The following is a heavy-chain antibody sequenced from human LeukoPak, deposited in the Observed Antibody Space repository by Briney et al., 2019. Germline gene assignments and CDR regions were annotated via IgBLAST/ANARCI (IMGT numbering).Heavy chain of an antibody. CDR3: ARVGYSSGWTETYFDY. Sequence: SGPALVKPTQTLTLTCTFSGFSLSTSGMCVSWIRQPPGKGLEWIGYIYYRASTNYNPSLKSRVTISVDTSKNQMSLKLNSVTAADTAVYYCARVGYSSGWTETYFDYWGQGILVTVSS. J-gene: IGHJ4*02. CDR2: IYYRAST. V-gene: IGHV4-61*08. D-gene: IGHD6-19*01. CDR1: GFSLSTSGMC.